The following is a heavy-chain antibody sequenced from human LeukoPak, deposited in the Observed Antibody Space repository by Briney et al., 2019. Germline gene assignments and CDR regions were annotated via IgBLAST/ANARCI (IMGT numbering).Heavy chain of an antibody. Sequence: PSETLSLTCTVSGGSISSGSYYWSWIRQPAGKGLEWIGRIYTSGSTNYNPSLKSRVTISVDTSKNQFSLKLSSVTAADTAVYYCARDSGIAAAGYVWGQGTLVTVSS. D-gene: IGHD6-13*01. V-gene: IGHV4-61*02. CDR3: ARDSGIAAAGYV. CDR2: IYTSGST. CDR1: GGSISSGSYY. J-gene: IGHJ4*02.